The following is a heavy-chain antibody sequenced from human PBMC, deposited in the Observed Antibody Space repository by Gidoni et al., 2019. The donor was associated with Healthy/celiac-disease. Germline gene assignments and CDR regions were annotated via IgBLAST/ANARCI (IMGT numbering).Heavy chain of an antibody. D-gene: IGHD2-2*01. CDR2: ISYDGSNK. Sequence: QVQLVESGGGVVQPGRSLRLSCAASGSSSSSYAMHWVRQAPGKGLEWVAVISYDGSNKYYADSVKGRFTISRDNSKNTLYLQMNSLRAEDTAVYYCAREDVVVPGWFDPWGQGTLVTVSS. CDR3: AREDVVVPGWFDP. J-gene: IGHJ5*02. V-gene: IGHV3-30-3*01. CDR1: GSSSSSYA.